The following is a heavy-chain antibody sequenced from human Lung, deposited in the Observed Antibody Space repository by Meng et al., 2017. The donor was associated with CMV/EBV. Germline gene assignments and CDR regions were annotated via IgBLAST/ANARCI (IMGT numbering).Heavy chain of an antibody. CDR2: ISYDGNN. CDR3: AREGPDYNSSYFDY. V-gene: IGHV3-30-3*01. D-gene: IGHD2/OR15-2a*01. J-gene: IGHJ4*02. Sequence: QVQLVAYGGGVVRPGRSLRLSCAASGFTFRTYAMHWVRQAPGKGLEWMTIISYDGNNKYADSVKGRFTISRDNSKNTLYLQMNSLRTEDTAVYYCAREGPDYNSSYFDYWGQGTLVTVSS. CDR1: GFTFRTYA.